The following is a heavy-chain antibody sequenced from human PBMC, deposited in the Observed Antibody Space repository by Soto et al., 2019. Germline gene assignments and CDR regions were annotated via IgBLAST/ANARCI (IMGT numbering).Heavy chain of an antibody. CDR3: ARRGSGSYYDA. CDR2: ISGSGDST. D-gene: IGHD1-26*01. CDR1: GFTFSSYA. J-gene: IGHJ5*02. V-gene: IGHV3-23*01. Sequence: EVQLLESGGGLVQPGGSLRLSCAASGFTFSSYAMRWVRQAPVKGLEWGSAISGSGDSTYYAASVKGRFTISRDNSKNPLYLQMNSLSAEDTAVYYCARRGSGSYYDAWGQGTLVTVSS.